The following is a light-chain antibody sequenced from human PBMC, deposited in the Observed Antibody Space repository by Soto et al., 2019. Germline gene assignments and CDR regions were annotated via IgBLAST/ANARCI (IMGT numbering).Light chain of an antibody. Sequence: EIVMTQSPATLYVSPGERATLSCRASQSVSSNLAWYQQKPGQAPRLLIYGASTRATGIPARFSGSGSGTEFTLTISSLQSEDFAVYYCQQYNNWPPLTFGQGKRLEIK. V-gene: IGKV3-15*01. J-gene: IGKJ5*01. CDR1: QSVSSN. CDR2: GAS. CDR3: QQYNNWPPLT.